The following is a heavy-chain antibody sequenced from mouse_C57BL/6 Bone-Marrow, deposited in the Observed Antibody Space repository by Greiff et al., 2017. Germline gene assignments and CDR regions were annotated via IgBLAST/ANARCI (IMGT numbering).Heavy chain of an antibody. Sequence: EVQLVESGGGLVKPGGSLKLSCAASGFTFSSYTMSWVRQTPEKRLEWVATISGGGGNIYYPDSVKGRFTISRDNAKNTLYLQMSSLRYEDTALYYCARLGWLLRAPWFAYWGQGTLVTVSA. V-gene: IGHV5-9*01. D-gene: IGHD2-3*01. CDR3: ARLGWLLRAPWFAY. CDR2: ISGGGGNI. J-gene: IGHJ3*01. CDR1: GFTFSSYT.